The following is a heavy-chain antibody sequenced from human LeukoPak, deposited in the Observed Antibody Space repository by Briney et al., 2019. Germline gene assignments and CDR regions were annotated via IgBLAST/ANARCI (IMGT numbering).Heavy chain of an antibody. D-gene: IGHD1-26*01. CDR1: GFTVSGNY. CDR3: ARVGREWGSAFDI. Sequence: GGSLRLSCAVSGFTVSGNYMSWVRQAPGKGLEWVSLIYSGGTTYYADSVKGRFTISRDNSKNTLYLQMNSLRAEDTAVYYCARVGREWGSAFDIWGQGTMVTVPS. J-gene: IGHJ3*02. CDR2: IYSGGTT. V-gene: IGHV3-53*01.